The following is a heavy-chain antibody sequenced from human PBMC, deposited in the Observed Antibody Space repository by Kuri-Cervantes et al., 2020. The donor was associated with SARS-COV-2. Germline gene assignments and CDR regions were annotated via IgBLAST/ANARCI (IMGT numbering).Heavy chain of an antibody. J-gene: IGHJ4*02. CDR2: INHSGST. D-gene: IGHD6-19*01. CDR3: ARRGEYSSGSFDY. Sequence: GSLRLSCAVYGGSFSGYYWSWIRQPPGKGLEWIGEINHSGSTNYNPSLKSRVTISVDTSKNQFSLKLSSVTAADTAVYYCARRGEYSSGSFDYWGQGTLVTVSS. CDR1: GGSFSGYY. V-gene: IGHV4-34*01.